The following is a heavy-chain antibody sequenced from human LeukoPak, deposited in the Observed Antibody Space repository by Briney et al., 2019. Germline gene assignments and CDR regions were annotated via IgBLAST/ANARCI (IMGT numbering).Heavy chain of an antibody. J-gene: IGHJ4*02. CDR1: GFTFSSYW. V-gene: IGHV3-74*01. CDR3: ARTRYDQRPFDY. CDR2: LNTDGSST. D-gene: IGHD5-12*01. Sequence: PGGSLRLSCAASGFTFSSYWMHWVRQPPGKGLVWVSRLNTDGSSTNYADSVKGRFTISRDNAKNTLYLQMNSLRAEDTAVYYCARTRYDQRPFDYWGQGTLVTVSS.